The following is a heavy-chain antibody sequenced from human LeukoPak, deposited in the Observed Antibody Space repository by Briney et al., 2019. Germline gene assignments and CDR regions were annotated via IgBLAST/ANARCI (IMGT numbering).Heavy chain of an antibody. CDR2: INHSGST. CDR3: ASQAVAGHPREQFDF. CDR1: GGSFSDYY. Sequence: PSETLSLTCAVYGGSFSDYYWNLIRQPPGKGLEWIGEINHSGSTNYNPSLKSRVTISVDTSKNQFSLKLSSVTAADTAVYYCASQAVAGHPREQFDFWGQGTLVTVSS. J-gene: IGHJ4*02. D-gene: IGHD6-19*01. V-gene: IGHV4-34*01.